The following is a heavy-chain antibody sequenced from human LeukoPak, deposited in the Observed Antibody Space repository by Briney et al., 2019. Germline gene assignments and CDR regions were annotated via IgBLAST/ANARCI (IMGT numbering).Heavy chain of an antibody. J-gene: IGHJ3*02. D-gene: IGHD2/OR15-2a*01. CDR3: ARDGSLSQAFDI. V-gene: IGHV4-31*03. CDR1: GRSMSSGGYY. Sequence: TSETLSLTCTVSGRSMSSGGYYWSWIRQHPGKGLERIGYIYYSGSTYYNPSLKSRVTISVDTSKNQFSLKLSSVTAADTAVYYCARDGSLSQAFDIWGQGTMVTVSS. CDR2: IYYSGST.